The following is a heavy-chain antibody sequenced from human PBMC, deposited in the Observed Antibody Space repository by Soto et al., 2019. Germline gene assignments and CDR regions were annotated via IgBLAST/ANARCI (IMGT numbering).Heavy chain of an antibody. CDR3: AREKTTIGDFDY. CDR1: GGSISSYY. Sequence: PSETLSLTCTVSGGSISSYYWSWIRQPPGKGLEWIGFIYYSGSTNYNPSLKSRVTISVDTSKNQFSLKLSSVTAADAAVYCCAREKTTIGDFDYWGQGTLVTVSS. J-gene: IGHJ4*02. D-gene: IGHD1-7*01. V-gene: IGHV4-59*01. CDR2: IYYSGST.